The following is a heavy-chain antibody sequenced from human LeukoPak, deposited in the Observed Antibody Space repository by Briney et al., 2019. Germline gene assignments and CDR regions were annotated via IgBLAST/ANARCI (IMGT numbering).Heavy chain of an antibody. Sequence: QTGGSLRLSCAASGFTVSSTYMSWVRQAPGKGLEWVSVFYSADTTYYADSVKGRFTISRDNSKNTLYLQMNSLGGEDTAVYYCAKQWSGGSALYWFDPWGQGTLVTVSS. CDR1: GFTVSSTY. D-gene: IGHD2-15*01. J-gene: IGHJ5*02. CDR2: FYSADTT. CDR3: AKQWSGGSALYWFDP. V-gene: IGHV3-66*02.